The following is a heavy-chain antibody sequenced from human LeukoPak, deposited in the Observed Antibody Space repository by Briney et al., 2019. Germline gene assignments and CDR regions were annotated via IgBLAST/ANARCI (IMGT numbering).Heavy chain of an antibody. J-gene: IGHJ5*02. CDR1: GYTFTSYA. CDR2: INAGNGNT. Sequence: RASVKVSCKASGYTFTSYAMHWVRQAPGQRLEWMGWINAGNGNTKYSQKFQGRVTITRDTSASTAYMEMSSLRSEDTAVYYCARRYYDSSGYYYLWGQGTLVTVSS. V-gene: IGHV1-3*01. CDR3: ARRYYDSSGYYYL. D-gene: IGHD3-22*01.